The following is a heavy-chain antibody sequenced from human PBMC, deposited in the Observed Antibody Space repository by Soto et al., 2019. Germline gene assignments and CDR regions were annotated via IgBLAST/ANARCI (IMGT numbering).Heavy chain of an antibody. CDR3: ARLIQLGELDY. Sequence: QVQLQESGPGLVKPSDTLSLTCTVSGGSIISYYWSWIRQPPGKGLEWIGYIYYSGSTNYNPSIKSRVTISVDTSKNQFSLKLSSVTAADTAVYYCARLIQLGELDYWGQATLVTVAS. V-gene: IGHV4-59*08. CDR1: GGSIISYY. CDR2: IYYSGST. D-gene: IGHD2-21*01. J-gene: IGHJ4*02.